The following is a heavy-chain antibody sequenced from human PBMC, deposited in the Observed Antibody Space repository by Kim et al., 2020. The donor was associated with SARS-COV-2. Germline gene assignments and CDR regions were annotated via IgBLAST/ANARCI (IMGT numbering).Heavy chain of an antibody. CDR3: AKGQEGDGYLSGFDY. Sequence: GGSLRLSCAAFGFTFNRHAMHWVRQAPGKGLVWVSGISRDGDSTSYAASVMGRFTISRDNAESSLYLQMNSLRAEDTAFYYCAKGQEGDGYLSGFDYWG. J-gene: IGHJ4*01. CDR2: ISRDGDST. D-gene: IGHD3-22*01. CDR1: GFTFNRHA. V-gene: IGHV3-9*01.